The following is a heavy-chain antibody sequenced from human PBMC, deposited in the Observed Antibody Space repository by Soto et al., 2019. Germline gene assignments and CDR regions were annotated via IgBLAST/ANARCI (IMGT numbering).Heavy chain of an antibody. Sequence: PGGSLRLSCAASGFTFSVYGMHWVRQAPGKGLEWVALVSYDGSIKYYADSVKGRFTISRDNSKNTLYLQMNNLRVEDTAVYYCAKDGSHLAVAGTSPTSYFYGLAVWGQGTTVTVSS. D-gene: IGHD6-19*01. J-gene: IGHJ6*02. CDR3: AKDGSHLAVAGTSPTSYFYGLAV. CDR1: GFTFSVYG. CDR2: VSYDGSIK. V-gene: IGHV3-30*18.